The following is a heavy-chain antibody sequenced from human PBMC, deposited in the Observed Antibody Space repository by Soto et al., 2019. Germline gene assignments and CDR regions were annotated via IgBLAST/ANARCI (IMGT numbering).Heavy chain of an antibody. CDR2: TYYRSKWYS. D-gene: IGHD3-3*01. CDR1: GDSVSSNSAA. CDR3: ARGPAILNP. J-gene: IGHJ5*02. V-gene: IGHV6-1*01. Sequence: PSQTLSLTCAISGDSVSSNSAAWNWIRQSPSRGFEWLGRTYYRSKWYSFTAVFVKGRATIKPDTSKNQFSLQLNFVTPEDTAVYYCARGPAILNPWGQGILVTVSS.